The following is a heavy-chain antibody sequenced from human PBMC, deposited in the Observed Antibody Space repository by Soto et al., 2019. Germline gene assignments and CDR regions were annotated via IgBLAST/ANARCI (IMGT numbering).Heavy chain of an antibody. CDR2: INPNSGGT. V-gene: IGHV1-2*04. CDR3: ARGNGLGSSSWAAFDSAFDF. J-gene: IGHJ3*01. CDR1: GYTFTGYY. Sequence: ASVKVSCKASGYTFTGYYMHWVRQAPGQGLEWMGWINPNSGGTNYAQKFQGWVTMTRDTSISTAYMELSRLRSDDTAVYYCARGNGLGSSSWAAFDSAFDFWGQGTMVTVPS. D-gene: IGHD6-13*01.